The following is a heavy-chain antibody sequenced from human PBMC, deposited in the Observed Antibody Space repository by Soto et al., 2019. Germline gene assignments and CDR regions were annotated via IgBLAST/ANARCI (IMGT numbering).Heavy chain of an antibody. D-gene: IGHD2-15*01. V-gene: IGHV1-46*03. Sequence: GAPMKVSCKASGYTLTSYYMHWVRQALGQGLEWMGIINPSGGSTSYAQKFQGRVTMTRDTSTSTVYMELSSLRSEDTAVYYCAIYCSGGSCEAPYFDYWGQGTLVTVSS. CDR2: INPSGGST. CDR1: GYTLTSYY. CDR3: AIYCSGGSCEAPYFDY. J-gene: IGHJ4*02.